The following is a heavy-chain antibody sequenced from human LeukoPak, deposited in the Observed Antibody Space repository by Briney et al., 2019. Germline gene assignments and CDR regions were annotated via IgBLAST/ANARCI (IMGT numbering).Heavy chain of an antibody. CDR3: ASDLPAATT. J-gene: IGHJ5*02. D-gene: IGHD2-2*01. V-gene: IGHV3-21*01. Sequence: GGSLRLSCAASGFTFSAYSVSWVRQAPGNGLEWVSSISANSDYIFYPDSMKGRFTISRANAQKSLYLQMDSLRAEDTAVYYCASDLPAATTWGQGTLVTVSS. CDR1: GFTFSAYS. CDR2: ISANSDYI.